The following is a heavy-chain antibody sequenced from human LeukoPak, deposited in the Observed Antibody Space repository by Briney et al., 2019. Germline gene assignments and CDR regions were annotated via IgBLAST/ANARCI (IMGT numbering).Heavy chain of an antibody. J-gene: IGHJ5*02. D-gene: IGHD3-10*01. V-gene: IGHV1-69*13. CDR1: GGTFSSYA. CDR3: ARILPTGFGELWLDP. CDR2: IIPIFGTA. Sequence: SVKVSCKASGGTFSSYAISWVRQAPGQGLEWMGGIIPIFGTANYTQKFQGRVTITADESTSTAYMELSSLRSEDTAVYYCARILPTGFGELWLDPWGQGTLVTVSS.